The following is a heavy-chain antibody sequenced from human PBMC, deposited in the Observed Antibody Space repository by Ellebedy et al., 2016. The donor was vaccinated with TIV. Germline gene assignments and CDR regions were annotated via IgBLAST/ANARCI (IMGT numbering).Heavy chain of an antibody. Sequence: GESLKIPCAASGFTFSSYDMHWVRQATGKGLEWVSAIGTAGDTYYPGSVKGRFTISRENAKKSLYLQMNSLRAEDTAVYYCARATAGFDYWGQGTLVTVSS. CDR3: ARATAGFDY. CDR1: GFTFSSYD. CDR2: IGTAGDT. J-gene: IGHJ4*02. D-gene: IGHD1-1*01. V-gene: IGHV3-13*01.